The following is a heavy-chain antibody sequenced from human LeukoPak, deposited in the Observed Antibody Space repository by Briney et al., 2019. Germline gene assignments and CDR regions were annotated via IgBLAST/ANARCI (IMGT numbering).Heavy chain of an antibody. CDR3: ARPSETVTKGAFDI. CDR2: IIPIFGTA. Sequence: ASVKVSCKASGGTFSSYAISWVRQAPGRGLEWMGGIIPIFGTANYAQKFQGRVTITADESTSTAYMELSSLRSEDTAVYYCARPSETVTKGAFDIWGQGTMVTVPS. CDR1: GGTFSSYA. J-gene: IGHJ3*02. V-gene: IGHV1-69*13. D-gene: IGHD4-17*01.